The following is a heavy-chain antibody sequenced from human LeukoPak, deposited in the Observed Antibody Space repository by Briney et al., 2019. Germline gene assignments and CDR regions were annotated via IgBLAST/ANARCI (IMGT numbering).Heavy chain of an antibody. J-gene: IGHJ6*02. V-gene: IGHV3-30*03. CDR2: ISYDGSNK. CDR1: GFTFSSYG. D-gene: IGHD2-2*01. CDR3: ARDHTPQYCSSTSCHPGAYGMDV. Sequence: GGSLRLSCAASGFTFSSYGMHWVRQAPGKGLEWVAVISYDGSNKYYADSVKGRFTISRDNSKNTLYLQMNSLRAEDTAVYYCARDHTPQYCSSTSCHPGAYGMDVWGQGTTVTVSS.